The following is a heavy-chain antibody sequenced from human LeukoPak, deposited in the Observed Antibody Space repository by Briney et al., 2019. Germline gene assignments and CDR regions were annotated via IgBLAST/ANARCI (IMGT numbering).Heavy chain of an antibody. CDR3: TRPAGGYSGYDPGDY. CDR2: IRSKANSYAT. V-gene: IGHV3-73*01. J-gene: IGHJ4*02. Sequence: GGSLRLSCAASGFTFSGSAMHWVRQASGKGLEWVGRIRSKANSYATAYAASVKGRFTISRDDSKNTAYLQMNSLKTEDTAVYYCTRPAGGYSGYDPGDYWGQGTLVTVSS. D-gene: IGHD5-12*01. CDR1: GFTFSGSA.